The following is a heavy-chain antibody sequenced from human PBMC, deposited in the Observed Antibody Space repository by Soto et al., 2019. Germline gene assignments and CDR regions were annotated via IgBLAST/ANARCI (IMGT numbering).Heavy chain of an antibody. CDR1: GGSFSGYY. CDR2: INHSGST. Sequence: PPETLSLTCAVYGGSFSGYYWSWIRQPPGKGLEWIGEINHSGSTNYNPSLKSRVTISVDTSKNQFSLKLSSVTAADTAVYYCARGGGYYDYVWGSYRYGPSEHYYYGMDVWGQGTTVTVSS. V-gene: IGHV4-34*01. J-gene: IGHJ6*02. D-gene: IGHD3-16*02. CDR3: ARGGGYYDYVWGSYRYGPSEHYYYGMDV.